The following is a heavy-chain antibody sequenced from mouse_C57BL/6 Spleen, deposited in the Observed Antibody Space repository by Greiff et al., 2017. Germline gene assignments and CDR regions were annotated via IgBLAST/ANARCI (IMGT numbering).Heavy chain of an antibody. Sequence: VQLQQSGAELVRPGSSVKLSCKASGYTFTSYWMHWVKQRPIQGLEWIGNIDPSDSETHYNQKFKDKATLTVDKSSSTDYMQLSSLTSEDSAVYYCATYDYLAYWGQGTLVTVSA. CDR2: IDPSDSET. CDR1: GYTFTSYW. CDR3: ATYDYLAY. D-gene: IGHD2-4*01. V-gene: IGHV1-52*01. J-gene: IGHJ3*01.